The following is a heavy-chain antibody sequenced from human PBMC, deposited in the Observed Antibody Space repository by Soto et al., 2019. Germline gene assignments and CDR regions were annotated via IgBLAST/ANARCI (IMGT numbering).Heavy chain of an antibody. CDR2: IYWDDDK. V-gene: IGHV2-5*02. J-gene: IGHJ4*02. CDR3: AHNIDYYDSSGPGFDY. D-gene: IGHD3-22*01. CDR1: GLSLISSGLG. Sequence: SGPTLVNPTETLTLTCTFSGLSLISSGLGVGWIRQPPGKALEWLALIYWDDDKRYSPSLKSRLTITKDTSKNQVVLTMTNMDPVDTATYYCAHNIDYYDSSGPGFDYWGQGTLVTVSS.